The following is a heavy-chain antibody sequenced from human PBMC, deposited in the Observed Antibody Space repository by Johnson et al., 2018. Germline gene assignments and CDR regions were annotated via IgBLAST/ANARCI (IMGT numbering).Heavy chain of an antibody. Sequence: VQLVQSGGGLVQPGGSLRLSCAASGFTFSSYDMHWVRQATGKGLEWVSAIGTAGDTYYPGSVKGRFTISRENAKNSLYLQMNRLRAGDTAVDYCARSVYGGNLYDAFDIWGQGTMVTVSS. V-gene: IGHV3-13*01. CDR1: GFTFSSYD. J-gene: IGHJ3*02. CDR3: ARSVYGGNLYDAFDI. CDR2: IGTAGDT. D-gene: IGHD4-23*01.